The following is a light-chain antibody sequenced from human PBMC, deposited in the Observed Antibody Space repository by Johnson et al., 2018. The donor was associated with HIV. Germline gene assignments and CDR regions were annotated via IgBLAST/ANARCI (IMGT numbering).Light chain of an antibody. Sequence: QSVLTQPPSVSAAPGQKVTISCSGSSSNIGNNYVSWYQQLPGTAPKLLIYETTKRPSGIPDRFSGSKSGTSATLGITGLQTGDEADYYCGPWDSSLSSYVFGTGTKVTVL. V-gene: IGLV1-51*02. J-gene: IGLJ1*01. CDR1: SSNIGNNY. CDR2: ETT. CDR3: GPWDSSLSSYV.